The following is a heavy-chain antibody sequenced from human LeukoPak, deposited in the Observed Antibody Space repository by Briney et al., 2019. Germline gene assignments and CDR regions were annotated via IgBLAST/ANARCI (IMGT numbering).Heavy chain of an antibody. D-gene: IGHD3-10*01. CDR2: INAYNGDT. J-gene: IGHJ5*02. V-gene: IGHV1-18*01. CDR3: ARDGSGVWFDP. CDR1: GYTFNSYG. Sequence: ASVKVSCKASGYTFNSYGISWVRQAPGQGLEWMGWINAYNGDTDYAQNLQGRLTITTETSTSTAYMELRSLRSDDTAVYYCARDGSGVWFDPWGQGTLLTVSS.